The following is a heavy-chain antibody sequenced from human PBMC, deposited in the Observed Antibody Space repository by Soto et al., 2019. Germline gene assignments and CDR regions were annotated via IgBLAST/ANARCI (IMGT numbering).Heavy chain of an antibody. Sequence: KPSETLSLTCTVSGGSVSSGTHYWSWIRQPPEKELEWIGYIYYSGNTNYNPSLKSRVTLSVDTSKNQFSLSLSSVTAADTAVYFCARLSHVFCSGGSCTSFDSWGQGTLVTVSS. V-gene: IGHV4-61*01. J-gene: IGHJ4*02. CDR3: ARLSHVFCSGGSCTSFDS. CDR2: IYYSGNT. CDR1: GGSVSSGTHY. D-gene: IGHD2-15*01.